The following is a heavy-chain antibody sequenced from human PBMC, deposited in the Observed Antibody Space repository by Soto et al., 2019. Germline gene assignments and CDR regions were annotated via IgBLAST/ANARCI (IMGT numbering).Heavy chain of an antibody. J-gene: IGHJ4*02. CDR3: ARRPHCSGGICYYGLDN. CDR2: MNPDSGHA. D-gene: IGHD2-15*01. Sequence: ASVKVSCKASGYTFTNSDINWVRQAPGQGLEWMGWMNPDSGHAAYAQKFQGRVTLTTSTSTSTVYMEMRSLGSEDTAVYYCARRPHCSGGICYYGLDNWGQGTLVTVSS. V-gene: IGHV1-8*01. CDR1: GYTFTNSD.